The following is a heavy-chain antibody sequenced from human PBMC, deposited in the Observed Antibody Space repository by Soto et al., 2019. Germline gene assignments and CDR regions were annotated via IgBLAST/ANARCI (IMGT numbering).Heavy chain of an antibody. J-gene: IGHJ4*02. CDR1: GYTFTSYG. D-gene: IGHD3-16*01. V-gene: IGHV1-18*01. CDR3: AKGLGLGAVFMEFDS. CDR2: ISAYNGNT. Sequence: GASVKVSCKASGYTFTSYGISWVRQAPGQGLEWMGWISAYNGNTNYAQKLQGRVTMTTDTSTSTAYMELKSLRSDDTAVYYCAKGLGLGAVFMEFDSWGQGTLVTVSS.